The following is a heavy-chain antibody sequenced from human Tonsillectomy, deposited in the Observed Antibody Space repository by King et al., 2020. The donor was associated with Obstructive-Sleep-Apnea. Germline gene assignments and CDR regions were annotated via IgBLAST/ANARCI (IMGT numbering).Heavy chain of an antibody. CDR2: IDWDDDK. CDR1: GFSLSTSGMC. CDR3: ARIRHYYGSGSSVDY. J-gene: IGHJ4*02. Sequence: VTLKESGPALVKPTQTLTLTCTFSGFSLSTSGMCVSWIRQPPGKALEWLARIDWDDDKYYSTSLKTRLTISKDTSKNQVVLTMTNMDPVDTATYYCARIRHYYGSGSSVDYWGQGTLVTVSS. V-gene: IGHV2-70*11. D-gene: IGHD3-10*01.